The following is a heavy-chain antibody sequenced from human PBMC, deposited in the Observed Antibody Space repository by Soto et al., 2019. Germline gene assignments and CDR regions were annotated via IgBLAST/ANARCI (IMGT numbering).Heavy chain of an antibody. CDR2: IDWDDDK. CDR3: ARMGIRSSPYFFDY. J-gene: IGHJ4*02. CDR1: GFSLSTSGMC. V-gene: IGHV2-70*01. D-gene: IGHD6-6*01. Sequence: SGPTLVNPTQTLTLTCTFSGFSLSTSGMCVSWIRQPPGKALEWLALIDWDDDKYYSTSLETRLTISKDTSKNQVVLTMTNMDPVDTATYYCARMGIRSSPYFFDYWGQGSLVIVSS.